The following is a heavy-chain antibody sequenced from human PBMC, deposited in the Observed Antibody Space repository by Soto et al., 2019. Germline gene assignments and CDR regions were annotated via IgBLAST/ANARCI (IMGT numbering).Heavy chain of an antibody. Sequence: QVQLVQSGAEEKKPGASVKVSCKASGYTFTSYAMHWVRQAPGQRLEWMGWINAGNGNTKYSQKFQGRVTITRDTSASTAYMELSSLRSADTAVYYCARSIVVVTALDYWGQGTLLTVSS. CDR2: INAGNGNT. J-gene: IGHJ4*02. CDR1: GYTFTSYA. D-gene: IGHD2-21*02. CDR3: ARSIVVVTALDY. V-gene: IGHV1-3*05.